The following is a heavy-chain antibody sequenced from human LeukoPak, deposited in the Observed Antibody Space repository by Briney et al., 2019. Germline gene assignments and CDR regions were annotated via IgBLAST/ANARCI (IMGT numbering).Heavy chain of an antibody. J-gene: IGHJ4*02. CDR1: GGSISSYY. CDR3: ARLDSSGLNDYFDY. CDR2: IYYSGST. D-gene: IGHD6-19*01. Sequence: PSETLSLTCTVSGGSISSYYWSWIRQPPGKGLEWIGYIYYSGSTNYNPPLKSRVTISVDTSKNQFSLKLSSVTAADTAVYYCARLDSSGLNDYFDYWGQGTLVTVSS. V-gene: IGHV4-59*08.